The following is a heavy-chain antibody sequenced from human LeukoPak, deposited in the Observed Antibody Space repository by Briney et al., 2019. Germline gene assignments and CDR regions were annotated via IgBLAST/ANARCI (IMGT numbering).Heavy chain of an antibody. CDR1: GGSISSSSYY. J-gene: IGHJ4*02. CDR3: AGKKNGNHFDY. V-gene: IGHV4-39*01. CDR2: IYYSGST. Sequence: PSETLSLTCTVSGGSISSSSYYWDWIRRPPGKGLEWIGSIYYSGSTYYGPSLKSRVTMSVDTSKNQLSLKLSSVTAADTAVYFCAGKKNGNHFDYWGQGTLVTVSS.